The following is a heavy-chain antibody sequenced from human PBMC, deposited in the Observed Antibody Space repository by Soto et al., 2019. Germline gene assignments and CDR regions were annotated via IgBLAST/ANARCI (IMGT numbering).Heavy chain of an antibody. CDR2: IGGSGGST. J-gene: IGHJ4*02. CDR3: ATAMRQGLYCTDTGCHPNDY. V-gene: IGHV3-23*01. Sequence: QAGGSLRLSCAASGFTFSNYVMSWVRQAPGTGLQWVSAIGGSGGSTFYAESVTGRFTISRDNSESTLYLQMNSLRAEDTALYFCATAMRQGLYCTDTGCHPNDYWGQGTLVTVSS. D-gene: IGHD2-8*02. CDR1: GFTFSNYV.